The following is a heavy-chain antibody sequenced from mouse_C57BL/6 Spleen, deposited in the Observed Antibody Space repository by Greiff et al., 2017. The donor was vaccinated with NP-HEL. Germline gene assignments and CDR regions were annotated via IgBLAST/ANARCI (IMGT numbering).Heavy chain of an antibody. J-gene: IGHJ3*01. CDR3: ASSVYGRSYDWFAY. V-gene: IGHV1-26*01. D-gene: IGHD1-1*01. CDR2: INTNNGGT. Sequence: EVQLQQSGPELVKPGASVKISCKASGYTFTDYYMNWVKQSHGKSLEWIGDINTNNGGTSYNQKFKGQATLTVDKASSTAYMELRSLTSEDSAVYYCASSVYGRSYDWFAYWVQGTLVTVSA. CDR1: GYTFTDYY.